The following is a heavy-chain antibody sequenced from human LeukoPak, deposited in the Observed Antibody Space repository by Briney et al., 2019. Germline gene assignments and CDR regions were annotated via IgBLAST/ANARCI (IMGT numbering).Heavy chain of an antibody. CDR1: GGSISSSSYY. D-gene: IGHD3-10*01. Sequence: SETLSLTCTVSGGSISSSSYYWGWIRQPPGKGLGWIGSIYYSGSTYYNPSLKSRVTISVDTSKNQFSLKLSSVTAADTAVYYCARHSYYGSGSYFDYWGQGTLVTVSS. CDR3: ARHSYYGSGSYFDY. V-gene: IGHV4-39*01. CDR2: IYYSGST. J-gene: IGHJ4*02.